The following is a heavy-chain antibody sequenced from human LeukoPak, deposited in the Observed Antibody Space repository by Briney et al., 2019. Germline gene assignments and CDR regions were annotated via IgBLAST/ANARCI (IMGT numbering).Heavy chain of an antibody. CDR1: GYTFTGYY. V-gene: IGHV1-2*02. CDR2: INPNSGGT. D-gene: IGHD1-1*01. Sequence: GASVKVSCKASGYTFTGYYMHWVRQAPGQGLKWMGWINPNSGGTNYAQKFQGRVTMTRDTSISTAYMELSRLRSDDTAVYYCARGPGQWNPGAFDIWGQGTMVTVSS. J-gene: IGHJ3*02. CDR3: ARGPGQWNPGAFDI.